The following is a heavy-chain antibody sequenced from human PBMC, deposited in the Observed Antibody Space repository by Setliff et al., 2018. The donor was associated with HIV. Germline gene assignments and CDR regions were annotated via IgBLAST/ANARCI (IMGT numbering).Heavy chain of an antibody. CDR1: GYTFTSYG. Sequence: ASVKVSCKAPGYTFTSYGISWVRQAPGQGLEWMGWISGYNGNTNFAQKLQGRVTMTTDTSTSTAYMELRSLRSDDTAVYYCARDRLNVYSSGWGVGYWGQGTLVTVSS. V-gene: IGHV1-18*01. J-gene: IGHJ4*02. D-gene: IGHD6-25*01. CDR2: ISGYNGNT. CDR3: ARDRLNVYSSGWGVGY.